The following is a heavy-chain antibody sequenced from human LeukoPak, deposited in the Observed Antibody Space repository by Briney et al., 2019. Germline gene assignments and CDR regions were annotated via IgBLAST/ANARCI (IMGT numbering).Heavy chain of an antibody. CDR3: ARGGYCGGDCYPYYFFY. V-gene: IGHV4-4*07. D-gene: IGHD2-21*02. CDR1: GGSISGYY. Sequence: SETLSLTCTVSGGSISGYYWSWIRQPAGKGLEWIGRIYISGSTNYTTSLKSRVTISVDTSKNQFSLKLSSVTAADTAVYCCARGGYCGGDCYPYYFFYWGQGTLVTVPS. J-gene: IGHJ4*02. CDR2: IYISGST.